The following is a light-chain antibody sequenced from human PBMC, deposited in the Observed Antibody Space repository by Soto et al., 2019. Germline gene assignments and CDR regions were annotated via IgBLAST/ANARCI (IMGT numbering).Light chain of an antibody. CDR2: DAS. CDR1: QSVSSY. Sequence: EIVLTQSPATLSLSPGERATLSCRASQSVSSYLAWYQQKPGQAPRLLIYDASNRATGIPARFSGSGSGTDFTRTISSLEPEDFAVYFCQQGSNWSTFGGGTKVDIK. CDR3: QQGSNWST. V-gene: IGKV3-11*01. J-gene: IGKJ4*01.